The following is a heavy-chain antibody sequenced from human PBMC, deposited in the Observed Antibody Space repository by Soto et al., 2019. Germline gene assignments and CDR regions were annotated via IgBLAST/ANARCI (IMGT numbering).Heavy chain of an antibody. CDR2: IHYSGIS. CDR1: GGPVSSGGYY. D-gene: IGHD3-3*01. Sequence: QLQLQESGPGLVKPSETLSLICNVSGGPVSSGGYYWAWIRQPPGKGLEWIASIHYSGISYYNPSLKSKLLISLDTSKNQFSLNLNSVTAADTAVYYCARGNWNFDSWGQGTLVTVSS. J-gene: IGHJ4*02. V-gene: IGHV4-39*01. CDR3: ARGNWNFDS.